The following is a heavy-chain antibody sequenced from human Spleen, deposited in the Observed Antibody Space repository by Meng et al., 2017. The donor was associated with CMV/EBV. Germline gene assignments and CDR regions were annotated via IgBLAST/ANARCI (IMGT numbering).Heavy chain of an antibody. CDR3: ARGDGYNLEGYYSYAMDV. V-gene: IGHV1-2*06. Sequence: ASVKVSCKASGYSFTDYYIQWARQAPGQGLEWMGRINPKTGDTNYAQHFQGRVTMTRDTSINTVYMELSSLRFDDTAIYYCARGDGYNLEGYYSYAMDVWGQGTTVTVSS. D-gene: IGHD5-24*01. J-gene: IGHJ6*02. CDR2: INPKTGDT. CDR1: GYSFTDYY.